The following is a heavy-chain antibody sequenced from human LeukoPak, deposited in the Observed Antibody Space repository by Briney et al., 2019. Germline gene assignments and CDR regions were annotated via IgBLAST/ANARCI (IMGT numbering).Heavy chain of an antibody. CDR2: IAWNGGTT. J-gene: IGHJ4*02. CDR1: GFSFKDFG. V-gene: IGHV3-20*04. CDR3: ARVGGGYNYGFDY. Sequence: GGSLRLSCIASGFSFKDFGMGWVRHVPGKGLEWVSGIAWNGGTTGYADSVKGRFTVSRDNGQNSLYLQMSSLRVEDTAVYYCARVGGGYNYGFDYWGQGTLVTVSS. D-gene: IGHD5-24*01.